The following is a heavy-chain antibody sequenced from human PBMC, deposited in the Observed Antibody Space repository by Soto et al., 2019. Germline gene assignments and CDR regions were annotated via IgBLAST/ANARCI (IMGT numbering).Heavy chain of an antibody. V-gene: IGHV1-69*13. J-gene: IGHJ6*02. Sequence: ASVKVSCKASGGTFSSYAISWVRQAPGQGLEWMGGIIPIFGTANYAQKFQGRVTITADESTSTAYMELSSLRSEDTAVYYCAMSSRVTIFGVVIPPHDMDVWGQGTTVTVSS. CDR1: GGTFSSYA. CDR3: AMSSRVTIFGVVIPPHDMDV. D-gene: IGHD3-3*01. CDR2: IIPIFGTA.